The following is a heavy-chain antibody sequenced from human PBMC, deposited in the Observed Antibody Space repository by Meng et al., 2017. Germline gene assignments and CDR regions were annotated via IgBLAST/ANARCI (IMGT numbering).Heavy chain of an antibody. CDR3: ARDPLTYYDILTGFYPTNFDY. D-gene: IGHD3-9*01. J-gene: IGHJ4*02. CDR2: ISYDGSNK. Sequence: GESLKISCAASGFTFSSYAMHWVRQAPGKGLEWVAVISYDGSNKYYADSVKGRFTISRNNSKNTLYLQMNSLGAENTAVYYCARDPLTYYDILTGFYPTNFDYWGQGTLVTVSS. V-gene: IGHV3-30*04. CDR1: GFTFSSYA.